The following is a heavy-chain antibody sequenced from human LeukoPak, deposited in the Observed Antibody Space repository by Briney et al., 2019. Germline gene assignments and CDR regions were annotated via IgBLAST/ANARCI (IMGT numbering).Heavy chain of an antibody. CDR3: ARLWGFDP. J-gene: IGHJ5*02. D-gene: IGHD7-27*01. V-gene: IGHV4-39*01. Sequence: SETLSLTCTVSGGSISRSSNYWGWIRQPPGKGLEWIGNIYYSGSTYYNPSLKSRVTISVDTSKNQFSLKLSSVTAADTAVYYCARLWGFDPWGQGTLVTVSS. CDR1: GGSISRSSNY. CDR2: IYYSGST.